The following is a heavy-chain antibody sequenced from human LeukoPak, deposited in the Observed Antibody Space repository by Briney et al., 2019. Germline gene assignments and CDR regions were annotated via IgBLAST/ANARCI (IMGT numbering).Heavy chain of an antibody. V-gene: IGHV3-49*04. D-gene: IGHD3-16*01. CDR3: TRAQSSGGGYYYYGMDV. CDR1: GFTFGYYA. J-gene: IGHJ6*04. CDR2: SRSKAYGGTT. Sequence: GGSLTLSYTGSGFTFGYYAMSWVRQAPGKGLEWVSFSRSKAYGGTTEYAASVKGRFTISRDDSKSIASLQMNSLKTEDTAVYYCTRAQSSGGGYYYYGMDVWGKGTTVTVSS.